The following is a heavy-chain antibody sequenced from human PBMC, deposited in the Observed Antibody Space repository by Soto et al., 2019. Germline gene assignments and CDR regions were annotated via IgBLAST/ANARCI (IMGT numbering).Heavy chain of an antibody. CDR2: IKQDGSEK. V-gene: IGHV3-7*01. Sequence: GGSLRLSCAASGFTFSSYWMSWVRQAPGKGLEWVANIKQDGSEKYYVDSVKGRFTISRDNAKNSLYLQMNSLRAEDTAVYYCARDLNYDFEGMDVWGQGTTVTVSS. CDR1: GFTFSSYW. J-gene: IGHJ6*02. CDR3: ARDLNYDFEGMDV. D-gene: IGHD3-3*01.